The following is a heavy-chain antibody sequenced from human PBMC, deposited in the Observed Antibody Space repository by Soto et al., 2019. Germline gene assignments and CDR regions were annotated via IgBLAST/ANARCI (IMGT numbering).Heavy chain of an antibody. D-gene: IGHD2-15*01. Sequence: PSETLSLTCTASGGSISSGGYYWSWIRQHPGKGLEWIGYIYYSGSTYYNPSLKSRVTISVDTSKNQFSLKLSSVTAADTAVYYCARGEYCSGGSCYPDPHAFDIWGQGTMVTVSS. J-gene: IGHJ3*02. CDR3: ARGEYCSGGSCYPDPHAFDI. CDR2: IYYSGST. V-gene: IGHV4-31*03. CDR1: GGSISSGGYY.